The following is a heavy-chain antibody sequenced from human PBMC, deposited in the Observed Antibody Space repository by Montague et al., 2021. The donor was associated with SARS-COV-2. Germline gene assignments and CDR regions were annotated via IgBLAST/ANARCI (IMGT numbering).Heavy chain of an antibody. CDR3: ARGRPVQGSFRHFDSISSSALDI. D-gene: IGHD3-9*01. J-gene: IGHJ3*02. V-gene: IGHV4-34*01. Sequence: SETLSLTCAVSRGSFSNYYWTWIRKSPGKGLEWIGEINQGGAPNYTPYLKSRVTISLDTYKKQISLKLNSVTVADTAVFFCARGRPVQGSFRHFDSISSSALDIWAQGSLVIVSS. CDR1: RGSFSNYY. CDR2: INQGGAP.